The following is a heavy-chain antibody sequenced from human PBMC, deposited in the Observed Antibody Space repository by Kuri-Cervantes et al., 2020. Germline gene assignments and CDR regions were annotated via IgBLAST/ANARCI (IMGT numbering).Heavy chain of an antibody. V-gene: IGHV4-34*01. CDR2: INRSGST. J-gene: IGHJ4*02. CDR1: GGSFSGYY. CDR3: AGYYYDSSGYYYNVY. Sequence: ESLKISCAVYGGSFSGYYWSWIRQPPGKGLEWIGEINRSGSTNYNPSLKSRVTISVDTSKNQFSLKLTSVTAEDTAVYYCAGYYYDSSGYYYNVYWGQGTLVTVSS. D-gene: IGHD3-22*01.